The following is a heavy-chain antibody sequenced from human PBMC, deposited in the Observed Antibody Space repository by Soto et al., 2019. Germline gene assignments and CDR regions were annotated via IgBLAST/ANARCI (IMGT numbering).Heavy chain of an antibody. CDR3: VGEQLGPDYYYGMDV. CDR2: INPNSGGT. Sequence: ALLKGDWKGSGYSLTGYDMHCVRQTHRQGLEWMGWINPNSGGTNYAQKFQGRVTMTRDTSISTAYMELSRLRSDDTAVYYCVGEQLGPDYYYGMDVWGQGTTVTVSS. CDR1: GYSLTGYD. D-gene: IGHD6-13*01. J-gene: IGHJ6*02. V-gene: IGHV1-2*02.